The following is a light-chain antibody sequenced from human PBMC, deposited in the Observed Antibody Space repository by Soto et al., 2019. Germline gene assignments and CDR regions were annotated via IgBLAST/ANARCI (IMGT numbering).Light chain of an antibody. CDR2: GAS. CDR3: QQYGSSPPT. Sequence: EIVLTQSPGTLSLSPGERATLSCRASQSASSSYLAWYQQKPGQAPRLLIYGASSRATGIPDRFSGSGSGTDSTLTISRLEPEDFAVYYCQQYGSSPPTFGQGTKV. J-gene: IGKJ1*01. V-gene: IGKV3-20*01. CDR1: QSASSSY.